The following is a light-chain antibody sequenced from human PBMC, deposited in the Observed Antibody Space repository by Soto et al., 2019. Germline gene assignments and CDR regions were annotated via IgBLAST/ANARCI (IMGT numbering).Light chain of an antibody. CDR3: CSYAGSSTYV. V-gene: IGLV2-23*01. Sequence: QSALPQPASVSGSPGQSITISCTGTSSDVGNYNLVSWYQQYPDKAPKLIISEGTKRPSGVSDRFSGSKSGNTASLTISGLQAEDEADYYCCSYAGSSTYVFGGGTKVTVL. CDR1: SSDVGNYNL. CDR2: EGT. J-gene: IGLJ3*02.